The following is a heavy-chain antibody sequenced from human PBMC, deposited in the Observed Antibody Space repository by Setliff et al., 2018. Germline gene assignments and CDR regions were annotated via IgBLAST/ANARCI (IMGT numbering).Heavy chain of an antibody. J-gene: IGHJ5*02. CDR3: ARGRYYDHLWGSFRYNWFDP. Sequence: SETLSLTCTVSGDTLSVYYWSWVRQSPGQGLEWIGYIYSSGSTNYNPSLESRVTILIDKSKNQFSLNLTSVTAADTAVYYCARGRYYDHLWGSFRYNWFDPWGQG. V-gene: IGHV4-4*08. CDR1: GDTLSVYY. D-gene: IGHD3-16*02. CDR2: IYSSGST.